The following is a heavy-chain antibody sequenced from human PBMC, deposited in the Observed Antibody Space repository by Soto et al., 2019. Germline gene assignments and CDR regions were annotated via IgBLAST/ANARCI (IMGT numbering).Heavy chain of an antibody. CDR3: ARQILAVAPENDAFDI. Sequence: SETLSLTCTVSGGSISSSSYYWGWIRQPPGKGLEWIGSIYYSGSTYYNTSLKSRDTISVDTSKNQFTLKMSYVTAADTAVYYCARQILAVAPENDAFDIWGQGTMVTVSS. CDR2: IYYSGST. J-gene: IGHJ3*02. V-gene: IGHV4-39*01. D-gene: IGHD6-19*01. CDR1: GGSISSSSYY.